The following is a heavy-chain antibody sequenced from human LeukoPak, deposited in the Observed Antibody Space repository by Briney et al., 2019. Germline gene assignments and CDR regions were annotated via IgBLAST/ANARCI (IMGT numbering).Heavy chain of an antibody. D-gene: IGHD6-13*01. Sequence: SETLSLTCAVYGGSFSGYYWSWIRQPPGKGLEWIGEINHSGSTNYNPSLKSRVTISVDTSKNQFSLKLSSVTAADTAVYYCARELRSGSYNRYSSRWFDPWGQGTLVTVSS. CDR3: ARELRSGSYNRYSSRWFDP. J-gene: IGHJ5*02. V-gene: IGHV4-34*01. CDR1: GGSFSGYY. CDR2: INHSGST.